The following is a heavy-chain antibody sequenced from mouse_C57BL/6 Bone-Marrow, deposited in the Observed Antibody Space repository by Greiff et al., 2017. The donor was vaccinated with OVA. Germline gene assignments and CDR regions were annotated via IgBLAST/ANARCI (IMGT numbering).Heavy chain of an antibody. Sequence: DVKLVESGGGLVQPGGSLSLSCAASGFTFTDYYMSWVRQPPGKALEWLGFIRNKANGYTTEYSASVKGRFTISRDTSKSILYLQMNALRAEDSATYYCARYQVSGSNYVGYAMDYWGQGTSVTVSS. CDR3: ARYQVSGSNYVGYAMDY. D-gene: IGHD2-5*01. J-gene: IGHJ4*01. CDR1: GFTFTDYY. CDR2: IRNKANGYTT. V-gene: IGHV7-3*01.